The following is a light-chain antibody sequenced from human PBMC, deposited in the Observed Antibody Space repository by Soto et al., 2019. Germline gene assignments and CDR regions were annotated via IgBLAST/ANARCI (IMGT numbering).Light chain of an antibody. CDR1: QDIHIY. CDR3: QQYYSYPYT. J-gene: IGKJ2*01. CDR2: GAS. V-gene: IGKV1-8*01. Sequence: AIRMTQSPPSMSASTGDGVNITCRASQDIHIYLAWYQQKPGGAPKVLISGASTLQCGVPSRFSGSGSGTEFALTIRSLQAEDFATYYCQQYYSYPYTFGQGTKVDIK.